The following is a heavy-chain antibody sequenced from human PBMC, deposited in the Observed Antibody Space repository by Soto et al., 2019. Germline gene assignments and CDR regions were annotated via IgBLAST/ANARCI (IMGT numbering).Heavy chain of an antibody. Sequence: EVQLVESGGGLVQPGGSLRLSCAASGFNLGSYWMHWVRQAPGKGLVWVSRINDYGTTINYAESVEGRFTISRDEAKSEVYLQMNNLRAEDTAVYYCARGGLDPFDYWGQGALVTVSS. CDR1: GFNLGSYW. J-gene: IGHJ4*02. CDR2: INDYGTTI. V-gene: IGHV3-74*01. CDR3: ARGGLDPFDY. D-gene: IGHD1-1*01.